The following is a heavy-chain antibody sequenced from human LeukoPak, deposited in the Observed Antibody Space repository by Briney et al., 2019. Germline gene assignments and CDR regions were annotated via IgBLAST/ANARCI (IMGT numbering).Heavy chain of an antibody. D-gene: IGHD3-16*01. CDR2: ISGSSNYP. Sequence: GGSLRLSCSASGITFSDYYMSWIRQAPGKGLEWVSYISGSSNYPNYADSVKGRFTISRDNAKNSLYLQMNSLRAEDTAVYYCARLTPPFDYWGQGTLVTVSS. V-gene: IGHV3-11*06. CDR3: ARLTPPFDY. J-gene: IGHJ4*02. CDR1: GITFSDYY.